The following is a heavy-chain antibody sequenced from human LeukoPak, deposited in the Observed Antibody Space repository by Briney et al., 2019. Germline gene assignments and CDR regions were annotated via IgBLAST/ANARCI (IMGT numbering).Heavy chain of an antibody. Sequence: SETLSLTCTVSGGSISSSSYYWGWIRQPPGKGLEWIGSIYYSGSTYYNPSLKSRVTISVDTSKNQFSLKLSSVTAPDTAVYYCARVVSGGYSSGYYYYGMDVWGQGTTVTVS. CDR2: IYYSGST. V-gene: IGHV4-39*01. CDR3: ARVVSGGYSSGYYYYGMDV. J-gene: IGHJ6*02. D-gene: IGHD6-19*01. CDR1: GGSISSSSYY.